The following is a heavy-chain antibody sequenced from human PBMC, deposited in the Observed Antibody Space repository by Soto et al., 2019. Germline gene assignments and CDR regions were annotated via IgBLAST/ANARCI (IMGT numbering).Heavy chain of an antibody. D-gene: IGHD3-10*01. CDR2: IYYSGST. V-gene: IGHV4-39*01. Sequence: QLQLQESGPGLVKPSETLSLTCTVSGGSISSSSYYWGWIRQPPGKGLEWIGSIYYSGSTYYNPSLKSRVPISVDTSKNQFSLKLSSVTAADTAVYYCAMGVGGGTMVRGARDYYYYGMDVWGQGTTVTVSS. CDR3: AMGVGGGTMVRGARDYYYYGMDV. J-gene: IGHJ6*02. CDR1: GGSISSSSYY.